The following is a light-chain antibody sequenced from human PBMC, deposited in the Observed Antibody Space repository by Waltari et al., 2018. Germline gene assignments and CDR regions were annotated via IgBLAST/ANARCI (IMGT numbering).Light chain of an antibody. CDR3: QQRSSWPWT. J-gene: IGKJ1*01. Sequence: EIVLTQSPATLSLSPGDRATLSCRARQSVTRFLAWYQQKPGQSPRLLIYDASHRATGIPARFSGSGSGTEFTLTISSLEAEDFAVYYCQQRSSWPWTFGQGAKVEVK. V-gene: IGKV3-11*01. CDR2: DAS. CDR1: QSVTRF.